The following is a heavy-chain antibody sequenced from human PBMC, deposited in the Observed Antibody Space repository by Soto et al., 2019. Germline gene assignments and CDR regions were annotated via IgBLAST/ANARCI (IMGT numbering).Heavy chain of an antibody. D-gene: IGHD2-2*01. CDR3: ARGPYCSSTSCYVGNNWFDP. V-gene: IGHV1-8*01. Sequence: ASVKVSCKASGYTFTSYDINWVRQATGQGLEWMGWMNPNSGNTGYAQKFQGRVTMTRNTSISTAYMELSSLRSEDTAVYYCARGPYCSSTSCYVGNNWFDPWGQGTLVTVSS. J-gene: IGHJ5*02. CDR2: MNPNSGNT. CDR1: GYTFTSYD.